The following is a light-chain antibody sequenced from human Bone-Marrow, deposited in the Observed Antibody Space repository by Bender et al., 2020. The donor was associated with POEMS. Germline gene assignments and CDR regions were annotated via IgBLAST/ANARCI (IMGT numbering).Light chain of an antibody. CDR2: DVS. J-gene: IGLJ2*01. CDR1: SSDIGGNNY. V-gene: IGLV2-14*03. CDR3: CSYVGPDSSAV. Sequence: QSALTQPASVSGSPGQSITISCTGISSDIGGNNYVSWYQQHPGKAPKLMIYDVSNRPSGVSSRFSGSKSGNTASLTISGLQAEDEADYYCCSYVGPDSSAVFGGGTKLTVL.